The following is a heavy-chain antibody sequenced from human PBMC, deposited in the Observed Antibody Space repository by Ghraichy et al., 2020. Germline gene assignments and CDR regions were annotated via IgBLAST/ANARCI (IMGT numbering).Heavy chain of an antibody. D-gene: IGHD3-22*01. V-gene: IGHV3-21*01. Sequence: GGSLRLSCAASGFTFSSYSMNWVRQAPGKGLEWVSSISSSSYIYYADSVKGRFTISRDNAKNSLYLQMNSLRAEDTAVYYCARVLPYYYDSSGYHDYWGQGTLVTVSS. CDR2: ISSSSYI. CDR1: GFTFSSYS. CDR3: ARVLPYYYDSSGYHDY. J-gene: IGHJ4*02.